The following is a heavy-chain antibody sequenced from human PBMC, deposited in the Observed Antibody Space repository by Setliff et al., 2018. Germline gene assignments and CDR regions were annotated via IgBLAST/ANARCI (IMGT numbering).Heavy chain of an antibody. CDR1: GGSLRSNF. CDR3: ARHKSNGSGSYPSLYMDV. V-gene: IGHV4-39*01. J-gene: IGHJ6*03. CDR2: IYYTGDT. D-gene: IGHD3-10*01. Sequence: KPSETLSLTCTVSGGSLRSNFWGWIRQPPGKGLEWIGSIYYTGDTYYNPSLKSRVTISLDTSKNQFSLKLSSVTAADTAVYYCARHKSNGSGSYPSLYMDVWGKGIMVTVSS.